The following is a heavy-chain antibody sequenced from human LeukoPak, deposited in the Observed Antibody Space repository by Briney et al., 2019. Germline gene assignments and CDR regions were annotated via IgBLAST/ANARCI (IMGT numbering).Heavy chain of an antibody. J-gene: IGHJ5*02. Sequence: SETLSLTCTVSGGSISSSSYYWGWIRQPPGKGLEWIGSIYTSGSTNYNPSLKSRVTMSVDTSKNQFSLKLSSVTAADTAVYYCARGAVIGSGNWFDPWGQGTLVTVSS. CDR2: IYTSGST. D-gene: IGHD3-16*02. CDR1: GGSISSSSYY. V-gene: IGHV4-39*07. CDR3: ARGAVIGSGNWFDP.